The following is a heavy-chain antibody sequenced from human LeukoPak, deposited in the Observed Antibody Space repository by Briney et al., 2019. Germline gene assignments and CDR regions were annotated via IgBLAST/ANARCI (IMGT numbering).Heavy chain of an antibody. CDR3: ARDREGYSSGWYYYYYYMDV. Sequence: GGSLRLSCAASGLTFSTYAMHWVRQAPGKGLESVAVISFDGSNKHYADSVKGRFTISRDNSKNTLYLQTNSLTAEDTAVYYCARDREGYSSGWYYYYYYMDVWGKGTTVTVSS. J-gene: IGHJ6*03. D-gene: IGHD6-19*01. CDR1: GLTFSTYA. CDR2: ISFDGSNK. V-gene: IGHV3-30*04.